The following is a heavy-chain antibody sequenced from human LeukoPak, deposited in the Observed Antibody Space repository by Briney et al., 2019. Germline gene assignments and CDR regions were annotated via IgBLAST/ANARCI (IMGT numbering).Heavy chain of an antibody. J-gene: IGHJ4*02. V-gene: IGHV5-51*01. CDR3: ARRRDGYNYVGTDY. Sequence: GESLKISCKGSGYNFTNYWIGWVRQMPGKGLEWMGIIYPGDSDTTYSPSFQGQVTISADKSISTAYLQWSSLRASDTAMYYCARRRDGYNYVGTDYWGQGTLVTVSS. CDR1: GYNFTNYW. D-gene: IGHD5-24*01. CDR2: IYPGDSDT.